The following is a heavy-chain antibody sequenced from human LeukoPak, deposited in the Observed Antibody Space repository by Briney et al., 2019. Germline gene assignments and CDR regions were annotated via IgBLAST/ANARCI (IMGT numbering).Heavy chain of an antibody. CDR1: GFTFSSYA. V-gene: IGHV3-30*04. CDR2: ISYDGSSI. CDR3: TRDAYGMDV. J-gene: IGHJ6*04. Sequence: GGSLRLSCAASGFTFSSYAINWVRHTPGKRLEWVAVISYDGSSIYYADSVKGRFTISRDNSKNTLYLQMNSLRPEDTAVFYCTRDAYGMDVWGKGTTVTVSS.